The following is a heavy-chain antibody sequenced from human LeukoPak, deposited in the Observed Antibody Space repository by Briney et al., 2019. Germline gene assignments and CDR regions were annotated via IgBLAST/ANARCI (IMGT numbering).Heavy chain of an antibody. J-gene: IGHJ4*02. Sequence: ASVKVSCKASGYTFTSYAMHWVRQAPGQRLEWMGWINAGNGNTKYSQKFQGRVTMTRDTSISTAYMELSRLRSDDTAVYYCARDSIVGATTCDYWGQGTLVTVSS. D-gene: IGHD1-26*01. CDR3: ARDSIVGATTCDY. V-gene: IGHV1-3*01. CDR2: INAGNGNT. CDR1: GYTFTSYA.